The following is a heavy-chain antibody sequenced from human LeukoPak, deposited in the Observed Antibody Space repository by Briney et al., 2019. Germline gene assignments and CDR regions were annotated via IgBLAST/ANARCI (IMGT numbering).Heavy chain of an antibody. D-gene: IGHD2-15*01. V-gene: IGHV4-39*07. CDR1: GGSISSSSYY. J-gene: IGHJ5*02. CDR3: AREGGGENWFDP. Sequence: PSQTLSLTCTVSGGSISSSSYYWGWIRQPPGKGLEWIGSIYYSGSTYYNPSLKSRVTISVDTSKNQFSLKLSSVTAADTAVYYCAREGGGENWFDPWGQGTLVTVSS. CDR2: IYYSGST.